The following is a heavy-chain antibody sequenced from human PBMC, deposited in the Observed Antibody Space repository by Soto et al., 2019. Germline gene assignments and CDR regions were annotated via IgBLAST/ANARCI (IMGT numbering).Heavy chain of an antibody. V-gene: IGHV5-51*01. CDR3: ETRSNLEEFDH. J-gene: IGHJ4*02. Sequence: GESLKISCKGSGYSFTSYWIGWVRQMPGKGLEWMGIIYPGDSDTRYSPSFQGQVTISADKSISTAYLQWRSLKASDTAIYYCETRSNLEEFDHWGQGTLVTVSS. CDR2: IYPGDSDT. CDR1: GYSFTSYW. D-gene: IGHD3-16*02.